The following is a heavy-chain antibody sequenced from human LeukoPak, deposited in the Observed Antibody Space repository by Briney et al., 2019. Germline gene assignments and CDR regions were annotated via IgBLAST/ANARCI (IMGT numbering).Heavy chain of an antibody. CDR1: GFTFSSYG. CDR2: IRYDGSDQ. D-gene: IGHD5-18*01. J-gene: IGHJ4*02. V-gene: IGHV3-30*02. CDR3: ARGYGASHFDN. Sequence: GGSLRLSCAASGFTFSSYGMHLVRQAPGKGLEWVSFIRYDGSDQYYADSVKGRFTISRDNSKNTLYLQMNSLRPEDTAVYFCARGYGASHFDNWGQGTLVTVSS.